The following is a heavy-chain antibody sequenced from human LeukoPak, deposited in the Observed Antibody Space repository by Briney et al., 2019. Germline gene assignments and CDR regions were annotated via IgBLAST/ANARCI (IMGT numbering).Heavy chain of an antibody. D-gene: IGHD6-13*01. J-gene: IGHJ6*02. CDR2: IGTAGDT. V-gene: IGHV3-13*01. Sequence: GGSLRLSCAASGFTFSSYDMHWVRQATGKGLEWVSAIGTAGDTYYPGSVKGRFTISIENAKNSLYLQMNSLRAGDTAVYYCARAASAAGTSYGMDVWGQGTTVTVSS. CDR3: ARAASAAGTSYGMDV. CDR1: GFTFSSYD.